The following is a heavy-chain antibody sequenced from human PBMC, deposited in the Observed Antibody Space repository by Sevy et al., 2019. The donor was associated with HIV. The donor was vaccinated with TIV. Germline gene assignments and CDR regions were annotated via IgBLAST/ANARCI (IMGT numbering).Heavy chain of an antibody. Sequence: GGSLRLSCAASGFTFSDHYMDWIRQAPGKGLEWIGRIRNKANTYSTEYGASVKGRFTISRDDSKNSLYLQMNSLKTQDTAAYYCARVTTKNLGDDKDESSGPGALGSVSS. D-gene: IGHD3-16*01. J-gene: IGHJ5*02. CDR2: IRNKANTYST. CDR1: GFTFSDHY. CDR3: ARVTTKNLGDDKDES. V-gene: IGHV3-72*01.